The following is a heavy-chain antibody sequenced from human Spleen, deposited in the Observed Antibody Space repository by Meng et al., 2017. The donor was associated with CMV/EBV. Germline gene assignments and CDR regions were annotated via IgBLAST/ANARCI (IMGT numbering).Heavy chain of an antibody. V-gene: IGHV3-21*01. CDR3: ARDIELDY. CDR2: ISTSGSYI. Sequence: LRLSCAASGFTFTSYSMNWVRQAPGKGLEWVSSISTSGSYIYYADSVKGRFTISRDNAKNSLTLQMNSLRADDTAVYFCARDIELDYWGQGTLVTVSS. D-gene: IGHD1-7*01. J-gene: IGHJ4*02. CDR1: GFTFTSYS.